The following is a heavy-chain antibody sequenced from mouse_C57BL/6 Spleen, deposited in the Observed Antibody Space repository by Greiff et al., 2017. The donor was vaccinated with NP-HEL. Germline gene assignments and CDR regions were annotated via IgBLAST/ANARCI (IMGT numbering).Heavy chain of an antibody. V-gene: IGHV2-2*01. D-gene: IGHD2-3*01. CDR1: GFSLTSYG. CDR3: ARAPLYDGYSYYYAMDY. CDR2: IWSGGST. Sequence: VQLQQSGPGLVQPSQSLSITCTVSGFSLTSYGVHWVRQSPGKGLEWLGVIWSGGSTDYNAAFISRLSISKDNSKSQVFFKMNSLQADDTAIYYCARAPLYDGYSYYYAMDYWGQGTSVTVSS. J-gene: IGHJ4*01.